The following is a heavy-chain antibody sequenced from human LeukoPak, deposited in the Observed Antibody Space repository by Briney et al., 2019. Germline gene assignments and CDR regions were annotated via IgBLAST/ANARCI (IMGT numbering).Heavy chain of an antibody. CDR3: AKDREQQLD. V-gene: IGHV3-23*01. CDR1: GFTLSSYA. Sequence: GGSLRLSCAASGFTLSSYAMSWVRQAPGKGLEWVSAISDTGNTYHADSVKGRFTISRDNSKNTLYLQMNSLRAEDTAVYYCAKDREQQLDWGQGTLVTVSS. J-gene: IGHJ4*02. CDR2: ISDTGNT. D-gene: IGHD6-13*01.